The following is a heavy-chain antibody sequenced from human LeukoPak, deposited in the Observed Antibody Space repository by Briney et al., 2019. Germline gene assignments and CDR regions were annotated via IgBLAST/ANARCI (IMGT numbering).Heavy chain of an antibody. J-gene: IGHJ5*02. V-gene: IGHV4-59*08. CDR3: ASYYYDSSGYNWFDP. CDR2: IHYSGST. Sequence: NPSETLSLTCTVSGGSISSYYWSWIRQPPGKGLEWIGYIHYSGSTNYNPSLKSRVTISVDTSKNQFSLKLSSVTAADTAVYYCASYYYDSSGYNWFDPWGQGTLVTVSS. D-gene: IGHD3-22*01. CDR1: GGSISSYY.